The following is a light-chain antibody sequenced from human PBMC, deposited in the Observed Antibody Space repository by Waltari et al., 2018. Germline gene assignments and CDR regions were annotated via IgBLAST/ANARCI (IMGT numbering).Light chain of an antibody. V-gene: IGKV1-5*03. Sequence: DIQMTQSPYTLSASVGDRVIITCRASQSISNWLAWYQQKPGKASKLLIYKASTLESGDASRCSGRGSGTEFTLTISSLQPDEFATYDCQQYNSYSLLTFGGGTKVEIK. CDR3: QQYNSYSLLT. CDR1: QSISNW. J-gene: IGKJ4*01. CDR2: KAS.